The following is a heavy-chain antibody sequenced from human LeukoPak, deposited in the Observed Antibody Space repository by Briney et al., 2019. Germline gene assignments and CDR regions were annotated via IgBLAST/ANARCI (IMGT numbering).Heavy chain of an antibody. Sequence: KPSETLSLTCTASGGSISSGSYYWSWIRQPAGKGLEWIGRIYTSGSTNYNPSLKSRVTISVDTSKNQFSLKVSSVTAADTAVYYCASQSVTIFGVGDNWFDPWGQGTLVTVSS. D-gene: IGHD3-3*01. J-gene: IGHJ5*02. CDR3: ASQSVTIFGVGDNWFDP. CDR1: GGSISSGSYY. V-gene: IGHV4-61*02. CDR2: IYTSGST.